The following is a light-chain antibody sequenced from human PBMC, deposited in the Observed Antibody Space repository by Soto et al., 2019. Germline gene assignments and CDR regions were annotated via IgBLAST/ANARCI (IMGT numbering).Light chain of an antibody. Sequence: QSALTQPASVSGSPGQSITISCTGTSSDVGGYNYVSWYQQHPGKAPKLIIYEVSHRPSGVSNRFSGSKSGDTASLTISGLQAEDDADYYCSSYTTSITLQCVFGGGTKLTVL. V-gene: IGLV2-14*01. J-gene: IGLJ2*01. CDR3: SSYTTSITLQCV. CDR2: EVS. CDR1: SSDVGGYNY.